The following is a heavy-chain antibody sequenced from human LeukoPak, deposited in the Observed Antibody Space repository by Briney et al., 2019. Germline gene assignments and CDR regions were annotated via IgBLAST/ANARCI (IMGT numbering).Heavy chain of an antibody. CDR1: GGTFSSYA. V-gene: IGHV1-69*04. J-gene: IGHJ4*02. CDR3: ARGDYGSTGDY. D-gene: IGHD3-16*01. Sequence: GASVKVSCKASGGTFSSYAISCVRQAPGQGLEWMGRIIPILGIANYAQKFQGRVTITEDKSTSTASMELSSLRSEDTAVYSCARGDYGSTGDYWGQGTLVTVSS. CDR2: IIPILGIA.